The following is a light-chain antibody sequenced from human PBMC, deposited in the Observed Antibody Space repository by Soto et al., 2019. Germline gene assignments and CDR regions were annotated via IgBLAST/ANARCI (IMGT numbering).Light chain of an antibody. CDR3: QSYDSSLSGVV. V-gene: IGLV1-40*01. J-gene: IGLJ3*02. CDR2: GDS. Sequence: QSALTQPPSVSGAPGQRVTISCTGNNSNIGAGYDVHWYQQLPGTAPKLLIFGDSNRPSGVPDRFSGSKSGTSVSLAIAGLQAEDEADYYCQSYDSSLSGVVFGGGTKVTVL. CDR1: NSNIGAGYD.